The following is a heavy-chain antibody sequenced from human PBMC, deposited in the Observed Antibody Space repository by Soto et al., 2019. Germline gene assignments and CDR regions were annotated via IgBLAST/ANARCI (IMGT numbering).Heavy chain of an antibody. CDR1: GGSISSSSYY. V-gene: IGHV4-39*01. CDR3: ARGEKDYGDYVLLYWYFDL. D-gene: IGHD4-17*01. CDR2: IYYSGST. J-gene: IGHJ2*01. Sequence: QLQLQESGPGLVKPSETLSLTCTVSGGSISSSSYYWGWIRQPPGKGLEWIGSIYYSGSTYYNPSLKSRVTISVDTSKNQFSLKLSSVTAADTAVYYCARGEKDYGDYVLLYWYFDLWGRGTLVTVSS.